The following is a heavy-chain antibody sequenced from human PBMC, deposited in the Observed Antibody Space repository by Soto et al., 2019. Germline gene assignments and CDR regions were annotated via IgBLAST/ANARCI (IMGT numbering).Heavy chain of an antibody. CDR1: GFSFRNYA. CDR3: ANGRATYGLLTHDY. CDR2: LTGSSSNT. D-gene: IGHD3-9*01. J-gene: IGHJ4*02. Sequence: EVQLLESGGGLVQPGGSLRLSCAASGFSFRNYAMSWVRQAPGKGRGWISTLTGSSSNTYYADSVKGRFAISRDNSRNTLYLQMHSLTAEDTAVYYCANGRATYGLLTHDYWGQGTLVTVSS. V-gene: IGHV3-23*01.